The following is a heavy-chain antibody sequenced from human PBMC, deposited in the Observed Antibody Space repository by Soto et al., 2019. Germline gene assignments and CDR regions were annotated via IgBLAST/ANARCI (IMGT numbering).Heavy chain of an antibody. CDR3: ATDYYYDASGYVPPDF. CDR2: VWFDGSNK. Sequence: QVHLVESGGGVVQPGRSLRLSCAASGFTFRSYGMHWVRQAADKGLEWVASVWFDGSNKYYADSVKGRFTISRDNTKNTLYLQMNSLRVEDTAVYYCATDYYYDASGYVPPDFWGQGTLGTVSS. D-gene: IGHD3-22*01. V-gene: IGHV3-33*01. CDR1: GFTFRSYG. J-gene: IGHJ4*02.